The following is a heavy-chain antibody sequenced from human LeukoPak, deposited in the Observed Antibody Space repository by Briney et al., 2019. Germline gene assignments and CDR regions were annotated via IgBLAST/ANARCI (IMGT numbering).Heavy chain of an antibody. V-gene: IGHV1-69*04. J-gene: IGHJ6*02. CDR3: ARYSKTTVALSDYGMDV. Sequence: SVKVSCKASGGTFSSYAISWVRHGPGQGLDWMGRIIPILGIANYAQKFEGRVTITADKSTSTAYMELSSLRSEDTAVYYCARYSKTTVALSDYGMDVWGQGTTVTVSS. D-gene: IGHD4-23*01. CDR2: IIPILGIA. CDR1: GGTFSSYA.